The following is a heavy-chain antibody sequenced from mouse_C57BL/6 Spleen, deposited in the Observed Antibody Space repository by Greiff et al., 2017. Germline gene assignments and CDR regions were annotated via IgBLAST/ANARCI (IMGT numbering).Heavy chain of an antibody. D-gene: IGHD2-5*01. CDR3: VRDSNGDYAMDY. CDR2: IRSKSSNYAT. CDR1: GFTFNTYA. V-gene: IGHV10-3*01. J-gene: IGHJ4*01. Sequence: EVQRVESGGGLVQPKGSLKLSCAASGFTFNTYAMHWVRQAPGTGLEWVARIRSKSSNYATYYADSVKDRFTISRDDSQSMLYLQMNNLKTEDTAMYYCVRDSNGDYAMDYWGQGTSVTVSS.